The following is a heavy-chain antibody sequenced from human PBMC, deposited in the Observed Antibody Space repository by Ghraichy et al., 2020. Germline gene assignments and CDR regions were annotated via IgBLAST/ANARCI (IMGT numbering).Heavy chain of an antibody. CDR2: ISGSGGST. J-gene: IGHJ3*02. CDR3: AKDSGEYYYDSSGYTPTRGDAFDI. V-gene: IGHV3-23*01. D-gene: IGHD3-22*01. CDR1: GFTFSSYA. Sequence: GESLNISCAASGFTFSSYAMSWVRQAPGKGLEWVSAISGSGGSTYYADSVKGRFTISRDNSKNTLYLQMNSLRAEDTSVYYCAKDSGEYYYDSSGYTPTRGDAFDIWGQGTMVTVSS.